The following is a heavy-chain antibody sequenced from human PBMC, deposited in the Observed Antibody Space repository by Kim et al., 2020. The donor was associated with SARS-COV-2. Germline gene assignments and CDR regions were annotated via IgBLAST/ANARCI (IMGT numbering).Heavy chain of an antibody. J-gene: IGHJ5*02. CDR3: ARALSSSSWTPPQYNWFDP. Sequence: GGSLRLSCAASGFTFSSYGMHWVRQAPGKGLEWVAVIWYDGSNKYYADSVKGRFTISRDNSKNTLYLQMNSLRAEDTAVYYCARALSSSSWTPPQYNWFDPWGQGTLVTVSS. D-gene: IGHD6-13*01. V-gene: IGHV3-33*01. CDR1: GFTFSSYG. CDR2: IWYDGSNK.